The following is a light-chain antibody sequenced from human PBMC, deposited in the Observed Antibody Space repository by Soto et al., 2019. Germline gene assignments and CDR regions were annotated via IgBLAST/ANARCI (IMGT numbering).Light chain of an antibody. J-gene: IGKJ5*01. CDR1: QSVSSS. CDR3: QQYNNWPLT. V-gene: IGKV3-15*01. CDR2: GAS. Sequence: EIVMTQCPATLSVSPAEMATLSFRASQSVSSSLAWYQQKPGQAPRLLIYGASSRATGIPVRFSGSGSGTEFTLTISSLQSEDFAVYYCQQYNNWPLTFGQGTRLEIK.